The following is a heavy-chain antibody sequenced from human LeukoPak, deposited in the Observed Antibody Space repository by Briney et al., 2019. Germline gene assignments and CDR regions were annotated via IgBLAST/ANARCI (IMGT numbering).Heavy chain of an antibody. CDR2: IYYSGNT. Sequence: SETLSLTCTVSGGSISSGDYYWSWIRQPPGKGLEWIGYIYYSGNTYYNPSLKSRVTISVDTSKNQFSLKLSSETAADTAVYYCAREGLRDYALWGQGTLVTVSS. CDR3: AREGLRDYAL. D-gene: IGHD3-16*01. V-gene: IGHV4-30-4*01. J-gene: IGHJ4*02. CDR1: GGSISSGDYY.